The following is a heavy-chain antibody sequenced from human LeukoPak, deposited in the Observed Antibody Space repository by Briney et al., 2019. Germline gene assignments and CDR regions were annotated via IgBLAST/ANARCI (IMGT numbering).Heavy chain of an antibody. CDR3: ARDYDVLTAYPPTQLFDP. CDR1: GASFSGYY. V-gene: IGHV4-4*07. J-gene: IGHJ5*02. Sequence: SETLSLTCAVYGASFSGYYWSWIRQPAGKGLEWIGRIYTSGSTNYNPSLKSRVTMSVDTSKNQFSLKLNSVTAADTAVYYCARDYDVLTAYPPTQLFDPWGQGTLVTVSS. D-gene: IGHD3-9*01. CDR2: IYTSGST.